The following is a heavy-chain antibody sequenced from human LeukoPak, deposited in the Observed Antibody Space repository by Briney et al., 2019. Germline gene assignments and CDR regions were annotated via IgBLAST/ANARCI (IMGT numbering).Heavy chain of an antibody. J-gene: IGHJ4*02. CDR2: IHPDGGTK. V-gene: IGHV3-7*01. Sequence: GGSLRLSYAASGLTFRSYWMSWVRQAPGKGLEWVANIHPDGGTKNYVDSVKGRFTISRDNAANSLYLQMSSLRAEDTAVYYCASTFPYCSGGTCALGGQGTLVTVSS. CDR1: GLTFRSYW. CDR3: ASTFPYCSGGTCAL. D-gene: IGHD2-15*01.